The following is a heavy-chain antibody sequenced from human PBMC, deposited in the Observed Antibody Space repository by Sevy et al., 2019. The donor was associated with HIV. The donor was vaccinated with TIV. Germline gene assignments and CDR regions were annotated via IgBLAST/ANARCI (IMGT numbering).Heavy chain of an antibody. J-gene: IGHJ6*02. Sequence: ASVKVSCKASGFTFTSSAVQWVRQARGQRLEWIGWIVVGSGNTNYAQTFQERVTITRDMSTSTAYMELSSLRSEDTAVYYCAAWGYDYGGNYYYYYGMDVWGQGTTVTVSS. CDR2: IVVGSGNT. CDR1: GFTFTSSA. D-gene: IGHD4-17*01. V-gene: IGHV1-58*01. CDR3: AAWGYDYGGNYYYYYGMDV.